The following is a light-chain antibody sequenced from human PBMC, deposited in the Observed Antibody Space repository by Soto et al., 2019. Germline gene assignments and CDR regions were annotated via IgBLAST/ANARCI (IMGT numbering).Light chain of an antibody. CDR1: QSVLYSPNNKNY. CDR2: WAS. Sequence: DIVMTQSPDSLAVSLGERATINCKSSQSVLYSPNNKNYLAWYQQKPGQPPKLLIYWASTRESGVPGRFSGSGSATDFTLTISSLQAEDVAVYFCHQYFLTPYTFGGGTKLEIK. V-gene: IGKV4-1*01. CDR3: HQYFLTPYT. J-gene: IGKJ2*01.